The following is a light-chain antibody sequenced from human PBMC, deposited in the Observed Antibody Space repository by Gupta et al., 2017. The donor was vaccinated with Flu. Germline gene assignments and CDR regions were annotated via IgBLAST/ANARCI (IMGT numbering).Light chain of an antibody. Sequence: QSALTQPPPASGSPGHSVPISCTGASNDIGAYHYVSWYQQHPGKAPRLIIYEVTKRPSGVPDRFSGSKSGSMASLTVTGLQADDEADYYCSSSADNKNWVFGGGTTLTVL. V-gene: IGLV2-8*01. CDR2: EVT. J-gene: IGLJ3*02. CDR1: SNDIGAYHY. CDR3: SSSADNKNWV.